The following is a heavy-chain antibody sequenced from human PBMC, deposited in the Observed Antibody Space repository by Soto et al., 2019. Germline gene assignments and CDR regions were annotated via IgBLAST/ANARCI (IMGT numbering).Heavy chain of an antibody. V-gene: IGHV3-74*01. D-gene: IGHD3-22*01. CDR2: IDSEGTGT. Sequence: PGGSLRLSCAASGFTFSSYWMHWVRQVPGEGLVWVSRIDSEGTGTIYADSVKGRFTISRDNAKNTLYLQMNSLRAEDTAVYYCVRDYDSSGYNSDYWGQGTPVTVSS. J-gene: IGHJ4*02. CDR1: GFTFSSYW. CDR3: VRDYDSSGYNSDY.